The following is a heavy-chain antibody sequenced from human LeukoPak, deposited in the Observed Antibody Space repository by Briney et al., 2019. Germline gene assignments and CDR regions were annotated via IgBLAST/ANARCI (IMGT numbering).Heavy chain of an antibody. Sequence: PGGSLRLSCSASGFTSSSYAMHWVRQAPGKGLEYVSAISSNGGSTYYADSVKGRFTISRDNSKNTLYLQMSSLRAEDTAVYYCVKSSSMIVVVHTFDYWGQGTLVTVSS. V-gene: IGHV3-64D*06. CDR2: ISSNGGST. J-gene: IGHJ4*02. CDR1: GFTSSSYA. CDR3: VKSSSMIVVVHTFDY. D-gene: IGHD3-22*01.